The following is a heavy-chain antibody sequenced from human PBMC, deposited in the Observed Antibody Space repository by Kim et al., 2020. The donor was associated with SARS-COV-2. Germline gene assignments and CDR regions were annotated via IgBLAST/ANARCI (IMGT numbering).Heavy chain of an antibody. J-gene: IGHJ4*02. CDR3: ASLRRDGYSNYFDY. CDR1: GGSIRSRSYY. Sequence: SETLSLTCTVSGGSIRSRSYYWGWIRQPPGKGLEWIGSFYYSGTTYYNPSLKSRVTISVDTSRNRFSLKVSSVTAADTAVYFCASLRRDGYSNYFDYWGQGTLVTVSS. CDR2: FYYSGTT. V-gene: IGHV4-39*01. D-gene: IGHD4-4*01.